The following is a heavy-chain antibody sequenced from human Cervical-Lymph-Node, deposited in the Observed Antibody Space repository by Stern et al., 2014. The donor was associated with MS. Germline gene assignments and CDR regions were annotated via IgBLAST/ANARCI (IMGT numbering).Heavy chain of an antibody. CDR2: IWYDGSNP. CDR3: ASAYSSSHCYFDY. CDR1: GFSFSRYA. V-gene: IGHV3-33*01. D-gene: IGHD6-13*01. Sequence: VQLEESGGGVVQPGSSLRLSCAASGFSFSRYAMHWVRQAPGKGLEWVALIWYDGSNPYYADSVTGRFTISRDNFKNALYLQMNSLRAEDTAVYYCASAYSSSHCYFDYWGQGTLVTVSS. J-gene: IGHJ4*02.